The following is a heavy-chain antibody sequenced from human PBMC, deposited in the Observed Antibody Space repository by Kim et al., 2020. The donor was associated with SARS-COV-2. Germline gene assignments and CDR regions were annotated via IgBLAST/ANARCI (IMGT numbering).Heavy chain of an antibody. CDR2: ISGSGGST. V-gene: IGHV3-23*01. CDR3: AKEGVATYYDFWSVPPSLGYYYYMDV. CDR1: GFTFSSYA. D-gene: IGHD3-3*01. Sequence: GGSLRLSCAASGFTFSSYAMSWVRQAPGKGLEWVSAISGSGGSTYYADSVKGRFTISRDNSKNTLYLQMNSLRAEDTAVYYCAKEGVATYYDFWSVPPSLGYYYYMDVWGKGTTVTVSS. J-gene: IGHJ6*03.